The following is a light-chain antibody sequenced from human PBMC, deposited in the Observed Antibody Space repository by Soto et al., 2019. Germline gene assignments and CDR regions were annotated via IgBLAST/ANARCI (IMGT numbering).Light chain of an antibody. J-gene: IGKJ1*01. CDR1: QSVTNNY. V-gene: IGKV3-20*01. CDR3: QQYSSAPLT. CDR2: DAS. Sequence: EIVLTQSPGTLSLSPGERATLSCRASQSVTNNYLPWYQQKAGQAPRLVIYDASSRATGIPDRFSASGSGTDFTLTISRLEPEDFAVYYCQQYSSAPLTFGQGTKVEIK.